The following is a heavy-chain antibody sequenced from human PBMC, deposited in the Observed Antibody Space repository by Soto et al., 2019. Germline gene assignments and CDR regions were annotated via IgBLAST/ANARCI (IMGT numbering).Heavy chain of an antibody. D-gene: IGHD1-1*01. Sequence: SETLSLTCSVSGFSISRGYYWSVLRQPPGKGLEWIGSIYPSVSSYHNPSLATRLRLSIDTSKNQFTLNLTSVTAADTALYFCAREKVGTTFFDNWGQGIQVTSPQ. CDR2: IYPSVSS. CDR1: GFSISRGYY. CDR3: AREKVGTTFFDN. V-gene: IGHV4-38-2*02. J-gene: IGHJ4*02.